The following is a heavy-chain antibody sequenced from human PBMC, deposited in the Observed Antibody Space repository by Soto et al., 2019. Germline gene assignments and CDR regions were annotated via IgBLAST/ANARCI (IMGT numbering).Heavy chain of an antibody. J-gene: IGHJ6*02. V-gene: IGHV3-33*01. D-gene: IGHD3-9*01. CDR1: GFTFSSYG. CDR3: ARGETYYDILTGWGNYYYYYGMDV. CDR2: IWYDGSNK. Sequence: PGGSLRLSCAASGFTFSSYGMHWVRQAPGKGLEWVAVIWYDGSNKYYADSVKGRFTISRDNSKNTLYLQMNSLRAEDTAVYYCARGETYYDILTGWGNYYYYYGMDVWGQGTSVTVSS.